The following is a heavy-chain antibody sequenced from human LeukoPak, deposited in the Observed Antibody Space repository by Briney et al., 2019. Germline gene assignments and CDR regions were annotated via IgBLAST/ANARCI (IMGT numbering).Heavy chain of an antibody. CDR2: INHSGST. V-gene: IGHV4-34*01. CDR3: ARYIVVVPAAISNFDY. Sequence: HPSETLSLTCAVYGGSFSGYYWSWIRQPPGKGLEWIGEINHSGSTNYNPSLKSRVTISVDTSKNQFSLKLSSVTAADTAVYYCARYIVVVPAAISNFDYWGQGTLVTVSS. D-gene: IGHD2-2*01. CDR1: GGSFSGYY. J-gene: IGHJ4*02.